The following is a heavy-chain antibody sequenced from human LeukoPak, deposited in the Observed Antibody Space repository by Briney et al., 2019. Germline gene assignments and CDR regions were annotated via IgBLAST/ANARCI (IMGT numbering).Heavy chain of an antibody. Sequence: ASVKVSCKASGYTFIGYYMHWVRQAPGQGLEWMGWSNPISGGTVYAQKFQGRVTMTRDTSITTAYMELTRLRSDDTAVYYCARYCSSTSCYSDYWGQGTLVTVSS. V-gene: IGHV1-2*02. D-gene: IGHD2-2*01. J-gene: IGHJ4*02. CDR1: GYTFIGYY. CDR3: ARYCSSTSCYSDY. CDR2: SNPISGGT.